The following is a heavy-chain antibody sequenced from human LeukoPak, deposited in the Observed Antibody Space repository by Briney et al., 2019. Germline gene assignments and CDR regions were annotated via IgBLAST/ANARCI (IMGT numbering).Heavy chain of an antibody. V-gene: IGHV1-2*02. Sequence: ASVKVSCRASGYTFTGYYMHWVRQAPGQGLEWMGWINPNSGGTNYAQKFQGRVTMTRDTSISTAYMELSRLRSDDTAVYYCARDAAAGTFWYFDLWGRGTLVTVSS. D-gene: IGHD6-13*01. CDR3: ARDAAAGTFWYFDL. J-gene: IGHJ2*01. CDR1: GYTFTGYY. CDR2: INPNSGGT.